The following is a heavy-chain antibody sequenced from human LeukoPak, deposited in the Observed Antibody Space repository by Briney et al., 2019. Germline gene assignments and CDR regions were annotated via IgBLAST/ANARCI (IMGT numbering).Heavy chain of an antibody. V-gene: IGHV4-39*01. D-gene: IGHD6-19*01. Sequence: PSETLSLTCTVSGGSISSSTYYWGWIRQPPGKGLEWIGSIYYSGSTYCNPSLKSRVAISVDTSKNQFSLKLSSVTAADTAVYYCASSSGWYFDYWGQGTLVTVSS. CDR1: GGSISSSTYY. J-gene: IGHJ4*02. CDR3: ASSSGWYFDY. CDR2: IYYSGST.